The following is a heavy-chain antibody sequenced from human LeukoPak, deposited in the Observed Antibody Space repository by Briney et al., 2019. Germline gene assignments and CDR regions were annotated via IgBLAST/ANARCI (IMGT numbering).Heavy chain of an antibody. V-gene: IGHV3-64D*06. CDR1: GFTFSSYA. D-gene: IGHD6-13*01. Sequence: PGGSLRLSCSASGFTFSSYAMHWVRQAPGKGLEYVSAISSNGGSTYYADSVKGRFTISRDNSKNTLYLRMSSLRAEDTAVYYCVKAGITAAGAFDYWGQGTLVTVSS. CDR2: ISSNGGST. J-gene: IGHJ4*02. CDR3: VKAGITAAGAFDY.